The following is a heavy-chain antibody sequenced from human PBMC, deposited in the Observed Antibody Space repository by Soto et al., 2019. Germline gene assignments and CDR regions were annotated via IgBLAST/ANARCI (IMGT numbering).Heavy chain of an antibody. CDR3: ARGGPPIDY. D-gene: IGHD3-10*01. Sequence: QVQLVQSGAEEKKPGASVKVSCKASGYTFSSYAMHWVRQAPGQRLEWMGWINAGNGNTKYSQKFQGRVTVSRDTSASTAYMELSSLRSEDAAVYYCARGGPPIDYWGQGTLVTVSS. CDR2: INAGNGNT. J-gene: IGHJ4*02. CDR1: GYTFSSYA. V-gene: IGHV1-3*05.